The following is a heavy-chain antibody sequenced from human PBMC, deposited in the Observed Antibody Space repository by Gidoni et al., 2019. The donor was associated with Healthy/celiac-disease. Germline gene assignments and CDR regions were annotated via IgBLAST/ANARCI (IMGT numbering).Heavy chain of an antibody. V-gene: IGHV3-48*01. CDR1: GSTFGSYS. CDR3: ARGDIAVAGTGVDY. Sequence: EVQLVESGGGLVQPGGSRRLSCAASGSTFGSYSMNWVRQAPGKGLEWVSYISSSSSTIYYADSVKGRFTISRDNAKNSLYLQMNSLRAEDTAVYYCARGDIAVAGTGVDYWGQGTLVTVSS. CDR2: ISSSSSTI. D-gene: IGHD6-19*01. J-gene: IGHJ4*02.